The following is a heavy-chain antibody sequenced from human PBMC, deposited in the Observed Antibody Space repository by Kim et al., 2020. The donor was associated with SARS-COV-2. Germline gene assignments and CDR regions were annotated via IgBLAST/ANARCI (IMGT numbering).Heavy chain of an antibody. V-gene: IGHV4-59*01. Sequence: SETLSLTCTVSGASISTYYWSWIRQPPGKGLEWIGYIHDSGSTLYNPSLKSRVTISLDTSKNQFSLSLNSVIAADTSVYYCARGGASSKPFPYWGQGTLVTVSS. D-gene: IGHD1-26*01. CDR1: GASISTYY. CDR2: IHDSGST. J-gene: IGHJ4*02. CDR3: ARGGASSKPFPY.